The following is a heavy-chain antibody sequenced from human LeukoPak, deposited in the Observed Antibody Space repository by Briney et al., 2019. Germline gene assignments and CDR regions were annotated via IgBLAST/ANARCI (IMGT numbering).Heavy chain of an antibody. J-gene: IGHJ3*02. Sequence: ASVKVSCKASGYTFTSYYMHWVRQAPGQGLEWVGIINPSGGSTSYAQKFQGRVTMTRDTSTSTVYMELSSLRSEDTAVYYCARDDYGGYCSSTSCYTENLGIWGQGTMVTVSS. V-gene: IGHV1-46*01. CDR2: INPSGGST. D-gene: IGHD2-2*02. CDR3: ARDDYGGYCSSTSCYTENLGI. CDR1: GYTFTSYY.